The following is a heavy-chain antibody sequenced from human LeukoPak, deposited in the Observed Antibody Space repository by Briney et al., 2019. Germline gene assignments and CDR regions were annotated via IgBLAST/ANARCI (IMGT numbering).Heavy chain of an antibody. CDR1: GFTFSSYA. Sequence: PGGSLRLSCAASGFTFSSYAMSWVRQAPGKGLEWVSAISGGGGSTYYADSVKGRFTISRDNSKNTLYLQMNSLRAEDTAVYYCAKAMLGYCSSTSCYPNDYWGQGTLVTVSS. V-gene: IGHV3-23*01. CDR2: ISGGGGST. CDR3: AKAMLGYCSSTSCYPNDY. J-gene: IGHJ4*02. D-gene: IGHD2-2*01.